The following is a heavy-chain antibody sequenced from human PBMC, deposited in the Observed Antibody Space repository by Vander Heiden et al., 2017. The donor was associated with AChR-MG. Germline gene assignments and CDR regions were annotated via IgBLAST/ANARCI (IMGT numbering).Heavy chain of an antibody. D-gene: IGHD3-10*01. V-gene: IGHV3-23*01. J-gene: IGHJ6*02. Sequence: EVQLLESGGGLVQPGGSLRLSCAASGFTFSRYAMSWVRQAPGKGLEGVSGISGSGGSTYYADSVKGRFTISRDNSKNTLYLQMNSLRAEDTAVYYCANFPRSPTMVRGVIITYKQYDVGMDVWGQGTTVTVSS. CDR3: ANFPRSPTMVRGVIITYKQYDVGMDV. CDR1: GFTFSRYA. CDR2: ISGSGGST.